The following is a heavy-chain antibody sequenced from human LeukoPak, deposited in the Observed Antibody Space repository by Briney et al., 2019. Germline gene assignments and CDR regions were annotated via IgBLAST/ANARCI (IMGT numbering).Heavy chain of an antibody. V-gene: IGHV4-59*08. Sequence: SETLSLTCTVSGGSISSYYWSWIRQPPGKGLEWIGYIYYSGSTNYNPSLKSRVTISVDTSKNQFSLKLNSVTAADTAVYCCARQGGGFWYFDLWGRGTLVTVSS. CDR1: GGSISSYY. CDR3: ARQGGGFWYFDL. D-gene: IGHD6-25*01. J-gene: IGHJ2*01. CDR2: IYYSGST.